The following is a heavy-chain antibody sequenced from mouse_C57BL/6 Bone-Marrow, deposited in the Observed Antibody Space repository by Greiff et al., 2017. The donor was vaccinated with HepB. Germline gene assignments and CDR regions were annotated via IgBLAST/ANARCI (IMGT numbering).Heavy chain of an antibody. CDR2: IYPRSGNT. Sequence: QLQESGAELARPGASVKLSCKASGYTFTSYGISWVKQRTGQGLEWIGEIYPRSGNTYYNEKFKGKATLTADKSSSTAYMELRSLTSEDSAVYFCARPYSNYGVDYWGQGTTLTVSS. J-gene: IGHJ2*01. CDR1: GYTFTSYG. V-gene: IGHV1-81*01. CDR3: ARPYSNYGVDY. D-gene: IGHD2-5*01.